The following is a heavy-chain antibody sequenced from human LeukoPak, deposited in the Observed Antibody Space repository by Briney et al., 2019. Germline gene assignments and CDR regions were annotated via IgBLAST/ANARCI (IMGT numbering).Heavy chain of an antibody. D-gene: IGHD2-2*03. J-gene: IGHJ3*02. V-gene: IGHV3-23*01. Sequence: PGGSMRLSCAASGFTFDNYGIGWVRQAPGRGLELVSGISGGGGRTYYADSVRGLFTISRDNSKNTLFLQLNSLGVEDTATYYCAVPTCSGSGYCSTSDPFHTWGQGTMVTVSS. CDR2: ISGGGGRT. CDR1: GFTFDNYG. CDR3: AVPTCSGSGYCSTSDPFHT.